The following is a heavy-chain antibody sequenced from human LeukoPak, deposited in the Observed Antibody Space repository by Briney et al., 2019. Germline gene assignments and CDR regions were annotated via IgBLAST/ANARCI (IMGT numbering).Heavy chain of an antibody. CDR3: ARGYSYGHPFDY. V-gene: IGHV4-59*01. CDR2: IYYSGST. D-gene: IGHD5-18*01. CDR1: GGSTSSYY. Sequence: SETLSLTCTVSGGSTSSYYWSWIRQPPGKGLEWIGYIYYSGSTNYNPSLKSRVTISVDTSKNQFSLKLSSVTAADTAVYYCARGYSYGHPFDYWGQGTLVTVSS. J-gene: IGHJ4*02.